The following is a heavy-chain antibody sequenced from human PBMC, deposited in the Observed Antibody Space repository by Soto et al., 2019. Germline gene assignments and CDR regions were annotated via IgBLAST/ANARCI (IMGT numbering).Heavy chain of an antibody. CDR3: ARARCSGGSCYIRTWTYYYYYGMDV. CDR2: INHSGST. D-gene: IGHD2-15*01. Sequence: SETLSLTCAVYGGSFSGYYWSWIRQPPGKGLEWMGEINHSGSTNYTPSLKSRVTISVDTSKNQFSLKLSSVTAADTAVYYCARARCSGGSCYIRTWTYYYYYGMDVWGQGTTVTVSS. J-gene: IGHJ6*02. V-gene: IGHV4-34*01. CDR1: GGSFSGYY.